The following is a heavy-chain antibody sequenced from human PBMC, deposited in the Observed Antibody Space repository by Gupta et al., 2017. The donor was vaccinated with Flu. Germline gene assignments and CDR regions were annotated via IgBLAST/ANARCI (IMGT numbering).Heavy chain of an antibody. CDR1: GFTFSNAW. V-gene: IGHV3-15*01. CDR2: IKSKTDGGTT. D-gene: IGHD2-15*01. Sequence: EVQLVESGGGLVKPGGSLRLSCAASGFTFSNAWMRWVRQAPGKGLEWVGRIKSKTDGGTTDYAAPVKGRFTISRDDSKNTLYLQMNSLKTEDTAVYYCTTDLSGDPSLDYYFDYWGRGTLVTVSS. CDR3: TTDLSGDPSLDYYFDY. J-gene: IGHJ4*02.